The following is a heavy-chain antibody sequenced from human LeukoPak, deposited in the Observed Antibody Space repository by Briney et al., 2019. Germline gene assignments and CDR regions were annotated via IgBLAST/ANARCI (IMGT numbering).Heavy chain of an antibody. CDR2: INPNSGGT. CDR3: ARGLRGSPAFDY. CDR1: GYTFTGYY. J-gene: IGHJ4*02. D-gene: IGHD2-2*01. V-gene: IGHV1-2*02. Sequence: ASVKVSCKASGYTFTGYYMHWVRQAPGQGLEWMGWINPNSGGTKYAQKFQGRVTMTRDTSISTVYMELSRLRSDDTAVYYCARGLRGSPAFDYWGQGTLVTVSS.